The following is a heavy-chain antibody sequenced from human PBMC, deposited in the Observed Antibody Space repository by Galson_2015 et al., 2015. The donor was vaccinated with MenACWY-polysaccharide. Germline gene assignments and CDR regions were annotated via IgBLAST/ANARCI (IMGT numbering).Heavy chain of an antibody. D-gene: IGHD1-26*01. CDR2: ISYDGGDK. J-gene: IGHJ6*02. Sequence: QAPGRWLEWVAVISYDGGDKYYADSVKGRFTISRDNAKNSLYLQMSSLRAEDTAVYYCARGSYGNGYGMDVWGQGTTVTVSS. V-gene: IGHV3-30*04. CDR3: ARGSYGNGYGMDV.